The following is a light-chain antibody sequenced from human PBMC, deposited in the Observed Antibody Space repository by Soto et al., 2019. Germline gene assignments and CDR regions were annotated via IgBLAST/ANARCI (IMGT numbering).Light chain of an antibody. CDR1: QSINSH. Sequence: DIQLTQSPSCLSASVGDRVTITCRASQSINSHLNWYQQKPGKAPQFLIYATSNLQSGVPSRFSGSGSGTDFTLTISCLQPEDFATYYCQQSYSVPTFGQGTKVDI. J-gene: IGKJ1*01. V-gene: IGKV1-39*01. CDR2: ATS. CDR3: QQSYSVPT.